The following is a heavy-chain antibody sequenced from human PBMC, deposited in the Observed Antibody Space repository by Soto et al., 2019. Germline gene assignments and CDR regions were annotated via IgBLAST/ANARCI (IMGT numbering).Heavy chain of an antibody. Sequence: SETLFLTCTVPGGSISSYYWSWIRQPPGKGLEWIGYIHYSGSTNYHPSRKSRVTISVDTSKNQFSLKLSSVTAADTAVYYCARVSYYDFWSGYSGGPYGMDVWGQGTTVTVSS. J-gene: IGHJ6*02. D-gene: IGHD3-3*01. CDR2: IHYSGST. CDR3: ARVSYYDFWSGYSGGPYGMDV. CDR1: GGSISSYY. V-gene: IGHV4-59*01.